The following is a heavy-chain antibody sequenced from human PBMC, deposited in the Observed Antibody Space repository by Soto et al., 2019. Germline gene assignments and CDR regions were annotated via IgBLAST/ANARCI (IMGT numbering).Heavy chain of an antibody. CDR1: GYSISSAYY. J-gene: IGHJ3*02. D-gene: IGHD3-10*01. V-gene: IGHV4-38-2*02. CDR2: IYHSAST. Sequence: SETLSLTCAVSGYSISSAYYWGCSRQPPGKGLEGSVSIYHSASTSYNPSPNSRVTISVDTSKNQFSLKLSSVNAADTAVYYCARDFSYGVKVIPDGFDIWGQGTMVTVSS. CDR3: ARDFSYGVKVIPDGFDI.